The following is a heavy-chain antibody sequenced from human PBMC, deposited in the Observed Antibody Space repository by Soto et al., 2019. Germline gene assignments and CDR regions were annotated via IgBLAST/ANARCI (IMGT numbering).Heavy chain of an antibody. CDR1: GFPFAPST. V-gene: IGHV3-23*01. CDR3: GGRDAPHPPSNPSPNHQ. J-gene: IGHJ4*02. D-gene: IGHD2-2*01. Sequence: EVQLLQSGGGLVQPGGSLTLSCGVSGFPFAPSTMSWVRQAPGKGLEWVSTISVSVGSTYSADSVQGRFTVSSDISDNTFFWRKTPLPPPDPPFYFCGGRDAPHPPSNPSPNHQGGGGVLVPVS. CDR2: ISVSVGST.